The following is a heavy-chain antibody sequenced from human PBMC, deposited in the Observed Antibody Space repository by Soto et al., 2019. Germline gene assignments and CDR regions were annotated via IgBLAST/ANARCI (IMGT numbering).Heavy chain of an antibody. CDR1: GMTFINAW. V-gene: IGHV3-23*01. CDR3: AKDRGGFARGWEYYDF. CDR2: ISASGGST. Sequence: GGSLRLSCTASGMTFINAWMNWVRQAPGKGPEWVSSISASGGSTYYGDSLKGRFTISRDNSKNTLNLHIKSLGVEDSAVYYCAKDRGGFARGWEYYDFWGQGTQVTVSS. D-gene: IGHD6-19*01. J-gene: IGHJ4*02.